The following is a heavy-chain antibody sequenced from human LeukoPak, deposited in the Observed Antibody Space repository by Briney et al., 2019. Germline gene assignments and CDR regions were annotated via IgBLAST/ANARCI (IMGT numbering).Heavy chain of an antibody. CDR1: GGSFSGYY. Sequence: SETLSLTCAVYGGSFSGYYWSWIRQPPGKGLEWIGEINHSGSTNYNPSLKSRVTIPVDTSKNQFSLKLSSVTAADTAVYYCARGPGGYSYGYWNWGQGTLVTVSS. J-gene: IGHJ4*02. CDR2: INHSGST. CDR3: ARGPGGYSYGYWN. D-gene: IGHD5-18*01. V-gene: IGHV4-34*01.